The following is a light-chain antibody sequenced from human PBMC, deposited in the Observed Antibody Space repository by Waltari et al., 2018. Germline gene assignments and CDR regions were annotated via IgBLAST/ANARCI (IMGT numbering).Light chain of an antibody. CDR2: DAS. J-gene: IGKJ3*01. V-gene: IGKV1-33*01. Sequence: DIQMTQSPSSLSASVGDRITITCQASHDIRDHINWYQHKPGKAPNLVIYDASNLETGVTSRFSGSGSGTEFTFTINNVQPEDSATFYCQQFHALPFSFGPGTKV. CDR1: HDIRDH. CDR3: QQFHALPFS.